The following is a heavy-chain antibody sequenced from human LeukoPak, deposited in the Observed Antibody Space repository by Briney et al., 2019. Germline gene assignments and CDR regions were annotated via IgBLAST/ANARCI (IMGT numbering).Heavy chain of an antibody. J-gene: IGHJ4*02. Sequence: GASVKVSCKASGYTFTSYYMHWVRQAPGQGLEWMGIINPSGGSTSYAQKFQGRVTMTRDMSTSTVYMELSSLRSEDTAVYYCARARCSGGSCENCFDYWGQGTLVTVSS. D-gene: IGHD2-15*01. CDR2: INPSGGST. CDR1: GYTFTSYY. V-gene: IGHV1-46*01. CDR3: ARARCSGGSCENCFDY.